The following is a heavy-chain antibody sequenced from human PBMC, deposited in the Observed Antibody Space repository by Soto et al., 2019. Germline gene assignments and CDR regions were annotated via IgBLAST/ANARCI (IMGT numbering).Heavy chain of an antibody. CDR3: ARGQGIELWLGDYYYYGMDV. CDR1: GGTFSSYA. CDR2: IIPIFGTA. J-gene: IGHJ6*02. V-gene: IGHV1-69*01. D-gene: IGHD5-18*01. Sequence: QVQLVQSGAEVKQPGSSVKVSCKASGGTFSSYAISWVRQAPGQGLKWMGGIIPIFGTANYAQKFQGRVTITADESTSTAYMELSSLRSEDTAVYYCARGQGIELWLGDYYYYGMDVWGQGTTVTVSS.